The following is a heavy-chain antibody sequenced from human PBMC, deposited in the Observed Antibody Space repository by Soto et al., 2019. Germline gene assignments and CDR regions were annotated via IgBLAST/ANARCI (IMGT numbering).Heavy chain of an antibody. V-gene: IGHV4-4*02. CDR2: IYRTGST. CDR3: ASRDPGTSVDY. Sequence: QVQLQESGPGLVKPSGTLSLTCAVSGGSFTSNNWWTWVRQPPGQGLEWIGEIYRTGSTNYNPSLKGRVNISLDKSENQFSLKVTSLTAADTAVYYCASRDPGTSVDYWGQGTLVTVSS. J-gene: IGHJ4*02. CDR1: GGSFTSNNW. D-gene: IGHD1-7*01.